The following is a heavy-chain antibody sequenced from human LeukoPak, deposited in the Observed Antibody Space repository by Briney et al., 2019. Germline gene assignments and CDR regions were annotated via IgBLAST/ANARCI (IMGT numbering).Heavy chain of an antibody. CDR2: TYYRSKWYN. J-gene: IGHJ6*02. Sequence: SQTLSLTCAISGDSVSSNSAAWNWIRQSPSRGLEWLGRTYYRSKWYNDYAVSVKGRITINPDTSKNQFSLQLNSVTPEDTAVYYCAREDSGYDRGAYYYCGMDVWGQGTTVTVSS. CDR1: GDSVSSNSAA. CDR3: AREDSGYDRGAYYYCGMDV. V-gene: IGHV6-1*01. D-gene: IGHD5-12*01.